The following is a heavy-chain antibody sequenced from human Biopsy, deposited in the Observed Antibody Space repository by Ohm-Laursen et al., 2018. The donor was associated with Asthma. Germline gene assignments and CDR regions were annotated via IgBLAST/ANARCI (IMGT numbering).Heavy chain of an antibody. CDR2: ISYDGSSI. J-gene: IGHJ4*02. D-gene: IGHD6-19*01. CDR1: GFTFGNYA. Sequence: SLRLSCAASGFTFGNYAMHWVRQAPGKGLEWVAVISYDGSSIYYADSVKGRFTISRDNSKNTLSLQMNSLTAEDTAVYYCAREGVAGTLIEDWGQGTLVTVSS. CDR3: AREGVAGTLIED. V-gene: IGHV3-30-3*01.